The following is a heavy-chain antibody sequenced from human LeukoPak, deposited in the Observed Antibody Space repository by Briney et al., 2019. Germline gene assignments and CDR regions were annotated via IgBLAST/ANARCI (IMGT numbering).Heavy chain of an antibody. CDR1: EFTFSSYG. CDR2: ISYDGSSK. V-gene: IGHV3-30*18. CDR3: AKALRVASRWYYFDY. D-gene: IGHD2-15*01. J-gene: IGHJ4*02. Sequence: GRSLRLSCAASEFTFSSYGMHWVRQAPGKGLEWVAVISYDGSSKYYADSVKGRFTISRDNSKNTLYLQMNSLRAEDTAVYYCAKALRVASRWYYFDYWGQGTLVTVSS.